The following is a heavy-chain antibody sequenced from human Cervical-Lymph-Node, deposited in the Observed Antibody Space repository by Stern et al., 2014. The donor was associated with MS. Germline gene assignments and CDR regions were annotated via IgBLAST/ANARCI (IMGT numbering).Heavy chain of an antibody. CDR1: GYTFSRYP. Sequence: QVQLVQSGAEVKKPGASVKVSCKASGYTFSRYPITRVRQAPGQGLEWMGWISISNGNIKYAQQFQDRVTMTTNTSTSTAYIQLRSLRSDDTAVYYCARPTSSGWYSFDSWGQGTLVTVSS. D-gene: IGHD6-19*01. V-gene: IGHV1-18*01. CDR2: ISISNGNI. J-gene: IGHJ4*02. CDR3: ARPTSSGWYSFDS.